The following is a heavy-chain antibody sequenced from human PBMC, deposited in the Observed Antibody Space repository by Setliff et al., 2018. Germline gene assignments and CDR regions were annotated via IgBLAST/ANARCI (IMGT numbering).Heavy chain of an antibody. J-gene: IGHJ4*02. CDR2: VSPNTGNT. V-gene: IGHV1-18*01. CDR1: GYTFTNYG. D-gene: IGHD1-7*01. CDR3: AKPRVELRWGFES. Sequence: ASVKVSCKASGYTFTNYGINWVRQAPGQGLEWMGWVSPNTGNTYSTQKFQGRVTLTTDTSTSIAYMEVKSLTSDDTAVYYCAKPRVELRWGFESWGQGTLVTVSS.